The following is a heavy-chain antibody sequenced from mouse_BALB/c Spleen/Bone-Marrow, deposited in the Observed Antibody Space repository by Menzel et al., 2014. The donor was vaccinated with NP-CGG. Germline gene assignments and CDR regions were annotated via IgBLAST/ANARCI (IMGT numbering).Heavy chain of an antibody. J-gene: IGHJ4*01. CDR2: IYPGISDT. Sequence: VQLQQSGTVLARPGASLKMSCKASGYTFTSYWMHWVQQRPGQGLEWIGAIYPGISDTSYNQKFKGKAKLTAVTSTTTAYMDLSSLTNEDAAVYYCTRSGNAMDYWGQGTSVTVAS. CDR3: TRSGNAMDY. CDR1: GYTFTSYW. D-gene: IGHD1-1*02. V-gene: IGHV1-5*01.